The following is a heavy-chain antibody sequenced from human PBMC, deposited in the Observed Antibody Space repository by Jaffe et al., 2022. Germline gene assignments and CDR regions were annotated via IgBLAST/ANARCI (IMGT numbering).Heavy chain of an antibody. D-gene: IGHD4-17*01. CDR3: TSLVYGDYETDY. CDR1: GFTFGDYA. Sequence: EVQLVESGGGLVQPGRSLRLSCTASGFTFGDYAMSWVRQAPGKGLEWVGFIRSKAYGGTTEYAASVKGRFTISRDDSKSIAYLQMNSLKTEDTAVYYCTSLVYGDYETDYWGQGTLVTVSS. CDR2: IRSKAYGGTT. J-gene: IGHJ4*02. V-gene: IGHV3-49*04.